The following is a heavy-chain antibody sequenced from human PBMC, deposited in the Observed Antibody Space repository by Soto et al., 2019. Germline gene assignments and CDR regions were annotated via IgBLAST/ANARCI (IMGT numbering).Heavy chain of an antibody. V-gene: IGHV1-69*08. CDR3: ARDYGDYNSFDP. CDR1: GGTFSSYT. D-gene: IGHD4-17*01. CDR2: IIPILGIA. Sequence: QVQLVQSGAEVKKPGSSVKVSCKASGGTFSSYTISWVRQAPGQGLEWMGRIIPILGIANYAQKFQGRVTITADKSTSTAYMELSSLRSEDTAVYYCARDYGDYNSFDPWGQGTLVTVSS. J-gene: IGHJ5*02.